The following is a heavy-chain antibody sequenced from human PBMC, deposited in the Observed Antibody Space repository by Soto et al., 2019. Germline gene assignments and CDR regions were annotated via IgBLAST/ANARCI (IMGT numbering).Heavy chain of an antibody. CDR3: ARGNPFNYAGFDV. CDR1: GYTFSDFD. Sequence: ASVKVSCKASGYTFSDFDINWLRRPAGQGPEWMGWMNAKSGDTFSAQRLQGKFNMTWDTSLSTAYMEVGSLTSDDAAIYYCARGNPFNYAGFDVWGQGTTVTVSS. V-gene: IGHV1-8*01. J-gene: IGHJ6*02. CDR2: MNAKSGDT. D-gene: IGHD3-16*01.